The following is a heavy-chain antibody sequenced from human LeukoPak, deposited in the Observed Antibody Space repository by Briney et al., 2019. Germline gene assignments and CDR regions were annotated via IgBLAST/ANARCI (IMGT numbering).Heavy chain of an antibody. D-gene: IGHD3-9*01. J-gene: IGHJ4*02. V-gene: IGHV3-74*01. CDR3: ARDFEAPSNC. Sequence: GWALRLSCAASGFTLSSHWIHWVRQAPGEGLVWVSRVNPDGGRTDYADSGKGRFTTSRKNTKNTVDLQMNSLRAEDTAVYYCARDFEAPSNCWGQGTLVTVSS. CDR2: VNPDGGRT. CDR1: GFTLSSHW.